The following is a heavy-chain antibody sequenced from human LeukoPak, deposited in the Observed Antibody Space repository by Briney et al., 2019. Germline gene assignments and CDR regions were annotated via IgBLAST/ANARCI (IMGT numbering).Heavy chain of an antibody. J-gene: IGHJ4*02. CDR3: ARGYSSGWKQLGVCTY. V-gene: IGHV3-48*03. D-gene: IGHD6-19*01. Sequence: PGGSLRLSCAASGFTFSSYEMNWVRQAPGKGLEWVSYISSSGSTIYYADSVKGRFTISRDNAKNSLYLQMNSLRAEDTAVYYCARGYSSGWKQLGVCTYWGQGTLVTVSS. CDR1: GFTFSSYE. CDR2: ISSSGSTI.